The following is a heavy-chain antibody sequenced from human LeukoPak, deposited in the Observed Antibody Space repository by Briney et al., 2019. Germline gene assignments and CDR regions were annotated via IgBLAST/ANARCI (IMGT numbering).Heavy chain of an antibody. CDR1: GGSFSGYY. CDR3: ARAPDRTYYYGSGSPED. J-gene: IGHJ4*02. D-gene: IGHD3-10*01. Sequence: SETLSLTCDVYGGSFSGYYWSWIRQPPGKGQEWIGEINHSGSTNYNPSLKSRVTISVDTSKNQFSLKLSSLTAADTAVYYCARAPDRTYYYGSGSPEDWGQGTLVTVS. CDR2: INHSGST. V-gene: IGHV4-34*01.